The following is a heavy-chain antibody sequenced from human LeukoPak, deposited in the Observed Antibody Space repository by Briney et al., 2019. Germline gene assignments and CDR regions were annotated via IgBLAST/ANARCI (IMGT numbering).Heavy chain of an antibody. V-gene: IGHV1-69*04. CDR2: IIPILGIA. CDR3: ARDRGIRGYYDSSGQEDY. J-gene: IGHJ4*02. D-gene: IGHD3-22*01. CDR1: GGTFSSYA. Sequence: SVKVSCKASGGTFSSYAISWVRQAPGQGLEWMGRIIPILGIANYAQKFQGRVTITADKSTSTAYMELSSLRSEDTAVYYCARDRGIRGYYDSSGQEDYWGQGTLVTVSS.